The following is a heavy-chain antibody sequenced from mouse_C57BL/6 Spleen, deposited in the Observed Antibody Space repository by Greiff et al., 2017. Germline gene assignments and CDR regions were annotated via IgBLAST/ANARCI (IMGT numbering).Heavy chain of an antibody. CDR1: GYAFSSSW. CDR2: IYPGDGDT. Sequence: LQQSGPELVKPGASVKISCKASGYAFSSSWMNWVKQRPGKGLEWIGRIYPGDGDTNYNGKFKGKATLTADKSSSTAYMQLSSLTSEDSAVYFCARDGGNYVWYFDVWGTGTTVTVSS. CDR3: ARDGGNYVWYFDV. D-gene: IGHD2-1*01. J-gene: IGHJ1*03. V-gene: IGHV1-82*01.